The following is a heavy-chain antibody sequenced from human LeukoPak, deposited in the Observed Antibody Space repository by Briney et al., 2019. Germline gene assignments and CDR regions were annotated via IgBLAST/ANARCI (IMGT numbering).Heavy chain of an antibody. V-gene: IGHV1-8*02. J-gene: IGHJ4*02. Sequence: ASVKVSCKASGGTFSSYAISWVRQATGQGLEWMGWMNPNSGNTGYAQKFQGRVTMTRNTSISTAYMELSSLRSEDTAVYYCARGVVVPAASFDYWGQGTLVTVSS. D-gene: IGHD2-2*01. CDR1: GGTFSSYA. CDR3: ARGVVVPAASFDY. CDR2: MNPNSGNT.